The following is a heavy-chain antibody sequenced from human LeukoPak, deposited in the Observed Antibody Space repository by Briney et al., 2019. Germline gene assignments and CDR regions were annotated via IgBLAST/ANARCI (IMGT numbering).Heavy chain of an antibody. CDR2: INHSGST. D-gene: IGHD2-15*01. CDR3: ARGVYEDTAADY. V-gene: IGHV4-30-2*01. Sequence: SQTLSLTCTVSGGSISSGGYYWSWIRQPPGKGLEWIGEINHSGSTNYNPSLKSRVTISVDTSKNQFSLKLSSVTAADTAVYYCARGVYEDTAADYWGQGTLVTVSS. J-gene: IGHJ4*02. CDR1: GGSISSGGYY.